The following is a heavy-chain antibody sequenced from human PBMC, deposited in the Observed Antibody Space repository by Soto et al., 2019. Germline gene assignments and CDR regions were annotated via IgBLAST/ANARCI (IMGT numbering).Heavy chain of an antibody. V-gene: IGHV2-5*01. J-gene: IGHJ5*02. CDR1: GFSLNTNGVA. CDR3: ARGKYYYHSSDGKNWLDP. Sequence: QITLKESGPTLVKPTQTLTLTCTFSGFSLNTNGVAVGWIRQPPRKALEWLGFIYWNDDKRYSPSVDSRLTLTKDTSKNGVVLTMTNMDPADTATYYCARGKYYYHSSDGKNWLDPWGQGTLVTVSS. D-gene: IGHD3-22*01. CDR2: IYWNDDK.